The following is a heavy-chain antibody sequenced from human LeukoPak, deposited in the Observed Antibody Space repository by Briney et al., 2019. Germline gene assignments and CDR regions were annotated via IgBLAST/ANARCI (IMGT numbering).Heavy chain of an antibody. CDR3: ASISSSWRVGSH. V-gene: IGHV4-39*01. Sequence: SETLSLTCTVSGGSISSSSYYWGWIRQPPGKGLEWIGSIYYSGSTYYNPSLKGRVTISVDTSKNQFSLKLSSVTAADTAVYYCASISSSWRVGSHWGQGTLVTVSS. D-gene: IGHD6-13*01. CDR1: GGSISSSSYY. CDR2: IYYSGST. J-gene: IGHJ4*02.